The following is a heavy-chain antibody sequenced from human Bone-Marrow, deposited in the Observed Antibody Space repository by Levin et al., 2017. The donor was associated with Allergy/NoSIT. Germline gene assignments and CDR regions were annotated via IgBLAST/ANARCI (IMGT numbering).Heavy chain of an antibody. V-gene: IGHV3-30*18. CDR3: AKDAGRLEFFDL. CDR1: GFTFSAHG. CDR2: IVSDGSDK. Sequence: GGSLRLSCAASGFTFSAHGLHWVRQAPGKGLEWVAVIVSDGSDKSYADLVKGRFTISRDNSKNTLYMQMDSLRPEDTAVYYCAKDAGRLEFFDLWGQGTLVTVSS. J-gene: IGHJ4*02. D-gene: IGHD6-13*01.